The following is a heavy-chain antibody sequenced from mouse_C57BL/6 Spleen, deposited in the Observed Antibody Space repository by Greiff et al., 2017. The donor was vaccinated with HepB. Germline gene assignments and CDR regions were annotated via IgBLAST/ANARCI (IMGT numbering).Heavy chain of an antibody. CDR1: GFNIKDDY. J-gene: IGHJ3*01. CDR3: ATPLTTGFAY. D-gene: IGHD2-12*01. Sequence: EVKLQQSGAELVRPGASVKLSCTASGFNIKDDYMHWVKQRPEQGLEWIGWIDPENGDTEYASKFQGKATITADTSSNTAYMQLSSLTSEDTAVYYCATPLTTGFAYWGQGTLVTVSA. V-gene: IGHV14-4*01. CDR2: IDPENGDT.